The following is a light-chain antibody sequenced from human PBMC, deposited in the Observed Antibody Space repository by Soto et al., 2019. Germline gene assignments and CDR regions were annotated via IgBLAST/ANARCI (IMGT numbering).Light chain of an antibody. J-gene: IGKJ5*01. CDR1: QSVSSN. CDR2: GAS. Sequence: EKVMTQPPATLSVSPGERATLSCRASQSVSSNLAWYQQKPGQAPRLLIYGASSRATGIPVRFSGSGSGTEFTLTISSLQSEDFAVYYCQQYNNWPLTFGQGTRLEIK. CDR3: QQYNNWPLT. V-gene: IGKV3-15*01.